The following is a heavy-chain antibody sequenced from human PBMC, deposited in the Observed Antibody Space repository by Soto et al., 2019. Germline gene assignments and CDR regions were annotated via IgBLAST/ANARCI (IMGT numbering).Heavy chain of an antibody. CDR2: ISYDGSNK. V-gene: IGHV3-30-3*01. Sequence: QVQLVESGGGVVQPGRSLRLSCAASGFTFSSYAMHWVRQAPGKGLEWVAVISYDGSNKYYAESVKGRFTISRDNFKNTLYLQMNSLRAEDTAVYYCAYGDYWTPFDYWGQGTLVTVSS. CDR3: AYGDYWTPFDY. D-gene: IGHD4-17*01. J-gene: IGHJ4*02. CDR1: GFTFSSYA.